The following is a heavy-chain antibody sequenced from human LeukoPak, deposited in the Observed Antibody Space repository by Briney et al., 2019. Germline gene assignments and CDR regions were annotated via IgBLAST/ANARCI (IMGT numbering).Heavy chain of an antibody. J-gene: IGHJ5*02. CDR3: ARRGSGSYFPNVDWFDP. D-gene: IGHD1-26*01. CDR1: GYTFTSYG. V-gene: IGHV1-18*01. CDR2: ISAYNGNT. Sequence: ASVKVSCKASGYTFTSYGISWVRQAPGQGLEWMGWISAYNGNTNYAQKLQGRVTMTTDTSTSTAYMELRSLRSDDTAVYYCARRGSGSYFPNVDWFDPWGQGTLVTVSS.